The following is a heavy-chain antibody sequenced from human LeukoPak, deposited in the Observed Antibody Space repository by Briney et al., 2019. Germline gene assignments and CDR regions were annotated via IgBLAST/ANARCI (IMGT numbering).Heavy chain of an antibody. V-gene: IGHV3-21*01. J-gene: IGHJ6*02. Sequence: GGSLRLSCAASGFTFSSYSMNWVRQAPGKGLEWVSSISSSSSYIYYADSVEGRFTISRDNAKNSLYLQMNSLRAEDTAVYYCARDSGYYDYVWGSYPLSGHYYGMDVWGQGTTVTVSS. D-gene: IGHD3-16*02. CDR3: ARDSGYYDYVWGSYPLSGHYYGMDV. CDR2: ISSSSSYI. CDR1: GFTFSSYS.